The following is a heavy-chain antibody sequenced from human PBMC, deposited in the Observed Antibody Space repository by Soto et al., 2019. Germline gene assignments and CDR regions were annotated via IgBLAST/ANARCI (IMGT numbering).Heavy chain of an antibody. Sequence: SQTLSLTCAISGDSVSSNSAAWNWIRQSPSRGLEWLGRTYYKSKWNNNYVVSVKSRITINPDTSKNQFSLQLKSVTPEDTAMYYCAKGDQAFDIWGQGTMVTVSS. V-gene: IGHV6-1*01. CDR1: GDSVSSNSAA. CDR2: TYYKSKWNN. CDR3: AKGDQAFDI. J-gene: IGHJ3*02.